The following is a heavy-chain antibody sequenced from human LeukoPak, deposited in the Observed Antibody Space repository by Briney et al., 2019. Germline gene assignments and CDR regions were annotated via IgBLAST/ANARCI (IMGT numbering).Heavy chain of an antibody. CDR1: GFTFSSYS. J-gene: IGHJ3*02. Sequence: PGGSLRLSCAASGFTFSSYSMNWVRQAPGKGLEWVSSISSSSSYIYYADSVKGRFTISRDNAKNSLYLQMNSLRAEDTAVYYCARVSESDYLGYSDAFDIWGQGTMVTVSS. D-gene: IGHD4-17*01. CDR3: ARVSESDYLGYSDAFDI. V-gene: IGHV3-21*01. CDR2: ISSSSSYI.